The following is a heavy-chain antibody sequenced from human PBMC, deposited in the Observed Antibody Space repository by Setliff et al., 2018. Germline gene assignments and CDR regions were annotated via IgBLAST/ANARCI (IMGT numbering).Heavy chain of an antibody. Sequence: ASVKVSCKASGYTFTSYGINWVRQAPGQGLEWMGWISAYAQKFQGRVTMTTDTPTSTTYMELRSLTSDDTAVYFCTRSRGPRVVLAADFDFWGQGTLVTVSS. CDR1: GYTFTSYG. D-gene: IGHD3-16*01. J-gene: IGHJ4*02. V-gene: IGHV1-18*01. CDR2: ISA. CDR3: TRSRGPRVVLAADFDF.